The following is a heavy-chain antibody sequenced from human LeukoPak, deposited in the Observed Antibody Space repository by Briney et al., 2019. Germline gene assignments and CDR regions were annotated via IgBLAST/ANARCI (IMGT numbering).Heavy chain of an antibody. J-gene: IGHJ4*02. Sequence: SETLSLTCAVSGGSVSSGSYYWSWIRQPPGKGLGWIGYIYYSGSTNYNPSLKSRVTISVDTSKNQFSLKLSSVTAADTAVYYCARGTYGDYPADWGQGTLVTVSS. CDR1: GGSVSSGSYY. CDR3: ARGTYGDYPAD. V-gene: IGHV4-61*01. D-gene: IGHD4-17*01. CDR2: IYYSGST.